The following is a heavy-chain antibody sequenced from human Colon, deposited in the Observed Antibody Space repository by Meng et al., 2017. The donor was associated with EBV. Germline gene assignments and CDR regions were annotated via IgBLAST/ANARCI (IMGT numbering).Heavy chain of an antibody. Sequence: VHRPEPGPGRVKPSGTLSLTCAVSGGSLSSRNWWSWVRQPPGKGLEWIGEIYHSGSTNYNPSLKSRVTISVDESKNQFSLRLSSVTAADTAVYYCARVGAYCGGDCYHPRWGQGTLVTVSS. D-gene: IGHD2-21*02. CDR2: IYHSGST. CDR1: GGSLSSRNW. CDR3: ARVGAYCGGDCYHPR. V-gene: IGHV4-4*02. J-gene: IGHJ4*02.